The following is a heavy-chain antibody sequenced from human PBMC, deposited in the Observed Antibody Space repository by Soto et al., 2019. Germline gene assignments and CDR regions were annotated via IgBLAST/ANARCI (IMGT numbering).Heavy chain of an antibody. Sequence: ASVKVSCKTSGYTFTSHVISWVRQAPGQGLEWMGWISAYNDNTNYGQKFQDRIIMTTDISTSTVYMELRSLRPDDTAVCYCARDSRSPDPWG. CDR1: GYTFTSHV. CDR2: ISAYNDNT. CDR3: ARDSRSPDP. V-gene: IGHV1-18*01. J-gene: IGHJ5*02.